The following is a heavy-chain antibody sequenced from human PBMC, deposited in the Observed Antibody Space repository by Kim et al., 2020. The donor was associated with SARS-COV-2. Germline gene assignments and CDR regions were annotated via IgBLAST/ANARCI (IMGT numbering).Heavy chain of an antibody. CDR2: ISSSSSYI. J-gene: IGHJ4*02. Sequence: GGSLRLSCAASGFTFSSYSMNWVRQAPGKGLEWVSSISSSSSYIYYADSVKGRFTISRDNAKNSLYLQMNSLRAEDTAVYYCARDPDYDSSGYDYWGQGTLVTVSS. D-gene: IGHD3-22*01. CDR3: ARDPDYDSSGYDY. V-gene: IGHV3-21*01. CDR1: GFTFSSYS.